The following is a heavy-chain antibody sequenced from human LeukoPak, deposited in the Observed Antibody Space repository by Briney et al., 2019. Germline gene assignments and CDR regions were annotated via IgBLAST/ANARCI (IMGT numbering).Heavy chain of an antibody. CDR2: ISSSSSYI. V-gene: IGHV3-21*04. D-gene: IGHD3-22*01. Sequence: GGSLRLSCAASGFTFSSYSMNWVRQAPGKGLEWVSSISSSSSYIYYADPVKGRFTIARDNSKNTLYLQMNSLRAEDTAVYYCAKELDSSGYFDYWGQGTLVTVSS. J-gene: IGHJ4*02. CDR3: AKELDSSGYFDY. CDR1: GFTFSSYS.